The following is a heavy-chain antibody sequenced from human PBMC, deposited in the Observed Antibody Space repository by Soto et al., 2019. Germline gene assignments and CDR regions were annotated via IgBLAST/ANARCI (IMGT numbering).Heavy chain of an antibody. J-gene: IGHJ4*02. V-gene: IGHV1-18*01. CDR2: GDALSCKT. CDR1: GYTFTSYG. Sequence: QCQLVQDGTEVKKPGASVKVSCKTSGYTFTSYGISWVRPAPVHGREWMGWGDALSCKTQFRLKVQGRATTTTDTSTKLAYMNLGSPDADYTAVYYCSRILDEAHPADDWGQGTLVTVSS. D-gene: IGHD1-1*01. CDR3: SRILDEAHPADD.